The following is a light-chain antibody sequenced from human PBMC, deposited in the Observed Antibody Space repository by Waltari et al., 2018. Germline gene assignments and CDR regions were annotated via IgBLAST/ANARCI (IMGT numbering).Light chain of an antibody. J-gene: IGKJ2*01. CDR3: QQYATTPHT. CDR2: GAF. CDR1: QSVSSSY. V-gene: IGKV3-20*01. Sequence: EIVLTQPPGTLSLSRGERATLSCRAGQSVSSSYLAWYQQKPGQAPRLLIYGAFSRATGSPDRFSGSGSGTDFTLSISRLEPEDFAVYYCQQYATTPHTFGQGTNLEIK.